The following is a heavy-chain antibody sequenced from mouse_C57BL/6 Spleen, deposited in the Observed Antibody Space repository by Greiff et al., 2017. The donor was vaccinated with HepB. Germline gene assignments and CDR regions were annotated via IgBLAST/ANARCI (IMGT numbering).Heavy chain of an antibody. CDR2: ISYDGSN. Sequence: ESGPGLVKPSQSLSLTCSVTGYSITSGYYWNWIRQFPGNKLEWMGYISYDGSNNYNPSLKNRISITRDTSKNQFFLKLNSVTTEDTATYYCARGDGNQFAYWGQGTLVTVSA. CDR1: GYSITSGYY. D-gene: IGHD2-1*01. J-gene: IGHJ3*01. CDR3: ARGDGNQFAY. V-gene: IGHV3-6*01.